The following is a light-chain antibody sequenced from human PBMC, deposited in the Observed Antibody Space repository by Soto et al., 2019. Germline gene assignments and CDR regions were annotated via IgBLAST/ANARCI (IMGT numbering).Light chain of an antibody. CDR2: DAS. J-gene: IGKJ3*01. Sequence: DIQLTQSPSSLSASVGDRVTITCQASQDISNHLNWYQQKPGKAPNLLIYDASDLETGVPSRFSRGVSGTVFSFTINSLQPEDIATYYCQKHDGVPLFGPGTKVENK. CDR3: QKHDGVPL. V-gene: IGKV1-33*01. CDR1: QDISNH.